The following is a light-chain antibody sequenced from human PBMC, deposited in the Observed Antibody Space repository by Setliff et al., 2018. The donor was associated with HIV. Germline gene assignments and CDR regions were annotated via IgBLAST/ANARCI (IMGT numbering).Light chain of an antibody. CDR3: SSYTSSGAPSYV. CDR2: DVR. V-gene: IGLV2-14*03. CDR1: SSDIGDYSY. J-gene: IGLJ1*01. Sequence: QSVLTQPASVSGSPGQSITISCTGTSSDIGDYSYVSWYQHHPGKAPKLIIFDVRNRPSGVSNRFSASKSGTTASLTISGLEAEDEGSYYCSSYTSSGAPSYVFGTGTKVTVL.